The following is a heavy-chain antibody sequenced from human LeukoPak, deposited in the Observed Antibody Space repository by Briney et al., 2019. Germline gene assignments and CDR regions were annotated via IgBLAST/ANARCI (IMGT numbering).Heavy chain of an antibody. Sequence: GGSLRLSCAASGFTFSSYSMNWVRQAPGKGLEWVSYIASSSSTIYYADSVKGRFTISRDNAKNSLYLQMNSLRDEDTAVYYCARVTTGKGGNADYWGQGTLVTVSS. CDR1: GFTFSSYS. CDR3: ARVTTGKGGNADY. V-gene: IGHV3-48*02. CDR2: IASSSSTI. J-gene: IGHJ4*02. D-gene: IGHD4-23*01.